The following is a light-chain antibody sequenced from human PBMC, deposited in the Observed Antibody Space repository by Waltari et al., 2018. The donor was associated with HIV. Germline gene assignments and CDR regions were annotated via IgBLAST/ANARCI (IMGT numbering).Light chain of an antibody. V-gene: IGLV2-8*01. CDR1: SSDVGGYNY. CDR3: SSHAGSKVV. Sequence: QSALTQPPSASGSPGQSVTLSCTGTSSDVGGYNYVSWTQQHPGKAPKLMIYDVIKRPSGVPDRFSGSKSGNTASRTVSGLQPEDEADYYCSSHAGSKVVFGGGTRLTVL. J-gene: IGLJ2*01. CDR2: DVI.